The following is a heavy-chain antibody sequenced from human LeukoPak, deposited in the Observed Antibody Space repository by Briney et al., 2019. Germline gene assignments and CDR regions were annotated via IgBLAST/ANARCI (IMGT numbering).Heavy chain of an antibody. CDR1: GFTFSNYG. J-gene: IGHJ3*02. CDR3: AKTRRDGYRTDAFDI. Sequence: GGSLRLSCAASGFTFSNYGMSWVRQAPGKGLEWVPAISGSGGSTYYADSVKGRFTISRDNSKNTLYLQMNSLRAEDTAVYYCAKTRRDGYRTDAFDIWGQGTMVTVSS. CDR2: ISGSGGST. D-gene: IGHD5-24*01. V-gene: IGHV3-23*01.